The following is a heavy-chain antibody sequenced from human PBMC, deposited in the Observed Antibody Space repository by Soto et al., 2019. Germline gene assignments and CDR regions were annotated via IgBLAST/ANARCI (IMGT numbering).Heavy chain of an antibody. CDR3: ARGRSSSWYYFDY. CDR1: GGSFSGYY. CDR2: INHSGST. J-gene: IGHJ4*02. V-gene: IGHV4-34*01. Sequence: QVQLQQWGAGLLKPSETLSLTCAVYGGSFSGYYWSWIRQPPGKGLEWIGEINHSGSTNYNPSLKSRVTISVDTSKNQCSLKLSSVTAADTAVYYCARGRSSSWYYFDYWGQGTLVTVSS. D-gene: IGHD6-13*01.